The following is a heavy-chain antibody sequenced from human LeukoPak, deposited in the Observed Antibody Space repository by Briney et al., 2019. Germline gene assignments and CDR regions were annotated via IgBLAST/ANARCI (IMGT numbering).Heavy chain of an antibody. CDR3: ARIDILTGYFNY. Sequence: SETLSLTCTVSGGSISSGSYYWSWIRQPAGKGLEWIGRIYTSGSTNYNPSLKSRVTISVDTSKNQFSLKLSSVTAADTAVYYCARIDILTGYFNYWGQGTLSPSPQ. D-gene: IGHD3-9*01. CDR2: IYTSGST. V-gene: IGHV4-61*02. CDR1: GGSISSGSYY. J-gene: IGHJ4*02.